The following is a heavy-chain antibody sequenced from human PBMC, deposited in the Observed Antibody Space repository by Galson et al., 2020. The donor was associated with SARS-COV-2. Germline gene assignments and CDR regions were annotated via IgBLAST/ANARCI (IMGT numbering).Heavy chain of an antibody. V-gene: IGHV2-26*01. CDR3: ARTQGQWLTDWFDP. CDR2: LFSNDEK. Sequence: SGPTLVKPTETLTLTCTVSGFSLSNARMGVSWIRQPPGKALEWLAHLFSNDEKSYSTSLKSRLTISKDTSKSQVVLTMTNMDPVDTATYYCARTQGQWLTDWFDPWGQGTLVTVSS. CDR1: GFSLSNARMG. D-gene: IGHD6-19*01. J-gene: IGHJ5*02.